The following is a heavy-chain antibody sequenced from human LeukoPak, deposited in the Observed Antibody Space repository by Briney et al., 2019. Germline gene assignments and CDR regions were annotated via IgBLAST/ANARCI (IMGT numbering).Heavy chain of an antibody. CDR3: ARARLSIVRGITNVDY. Sequence: SETLSLTCTVSGGSISSSTYYWGWIRQPPGKGLEWIGTINYSGSTFYNPSLKSRVTISVDTSKNQFSLMLNSVTAADTALYFCARARLSIVRGITNVDYWGQGTVVTVSS. J-gene: IGHJ4*02. V-gene: IGHV4-39*01. D-gene: IGHD3-10*01. CDR1: GGSISSSTYY. CDR2: INYSGST.